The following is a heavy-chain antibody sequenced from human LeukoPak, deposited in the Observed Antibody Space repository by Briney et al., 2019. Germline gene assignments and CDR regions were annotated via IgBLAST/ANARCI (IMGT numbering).Heavy chain of an antibody. CDR2: INHSGST. J-gene: IGHJ4*02. D-gene: IGHD6-19*01. Sequence: SETLSLTCAVYGGSFSGYYWSWIRQPPGKGLEWIGEINHSGSTNYNPSLKSRVTISVDTSKNQFSLKLSSVTAADTAVYYCARLEVAGINDYWGQGTLVTVSS. V-gene: IGHV4-34*01. CDR3: ARLEVAGINDY. CDR1: GGSFSGYY.